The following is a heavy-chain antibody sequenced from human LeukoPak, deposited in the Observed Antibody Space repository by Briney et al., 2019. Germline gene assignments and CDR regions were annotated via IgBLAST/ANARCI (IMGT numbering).Heavy chain of an antibody. CDR3: ARDLSAYYYDSSGYFYYYYYMDV. J-gene: IGHJ6*03. V-gene: IGHV4-39*07. D-gene: IGHD3-22*01. CDR1: GGSISSSSYY. Sequence: SETLSLTCTVSGGSISSSSYYWGWIRQPPGKGLEWIGSIYYSGSTYYNPSLKSRVTISVDTSKNQFSVNLSSVTAADTAVYYCARDLSAYYYDSSGYFYYYYYMDVWGKGTTVTVSS. CDR2: IYYSGST.